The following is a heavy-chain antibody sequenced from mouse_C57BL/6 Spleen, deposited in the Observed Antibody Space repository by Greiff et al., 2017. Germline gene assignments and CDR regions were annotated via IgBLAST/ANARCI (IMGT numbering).Heavy chain of an antibody. Sequence: DVKLVESEGGLVQPGSSMKLSCTASGFTFSDYYMAWVRQVPEKGLEWVANINYDGSSTYYLDSLKSRFIISRDNAKNILYLQMSSLKSEDTATYYCAREGYFYYFDYWGQGTTLTVSS. J-gene: IGHJ2*01. CDR3: AREGYFYYFDY. D-gene: IGHD2-14*01. V-gene: IGHV5-16*01. CDR1: GFTFSDYY. CDR2: INYDGSST.